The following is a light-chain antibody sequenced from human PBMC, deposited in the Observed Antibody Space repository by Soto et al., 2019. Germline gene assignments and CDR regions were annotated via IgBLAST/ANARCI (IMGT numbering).Light chain of an antibody. CDR3: QSYDSLRGSV. V-gene: IGLV1-40*01. CDR2: GNT. J-gene: IGLJ2*01. Sequence: QSALTQPPSVSGAPGQRVTISCTGSSSNIGAGFDVHWYQQLPGTAPKLLIYGNTNRPSGVPDRFSGSKSGTSASLAITGLQAEDEADYYCQSYDSLRGSVFGGGTKVTVL. CDR1: SSNIGAGFD.